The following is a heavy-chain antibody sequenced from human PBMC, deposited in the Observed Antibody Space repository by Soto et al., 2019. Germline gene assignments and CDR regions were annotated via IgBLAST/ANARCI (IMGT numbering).Heavy chain of an antibody. CDR1: GYTFTSYA. V-gene: IGHV1-3*01. Sequence: ASVKVSCKASGYTFTSYAMHWVRQAPGQRLEWMGWINAGNGNTKYSQKFQGRVTITRDTSASTAYMELSSLRSEDTAVYYCARSRGYSGYAWGYWGQGTLVTVSS. D-gene: IGHD5-12*01. CDR3: ARSRGYSGYAWGY. J-gene: IGHJ4*02. CDR2: INAGNGNT.